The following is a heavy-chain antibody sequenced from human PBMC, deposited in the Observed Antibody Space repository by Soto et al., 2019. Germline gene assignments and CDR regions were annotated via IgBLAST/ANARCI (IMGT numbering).Heavy chain of an antibody. CDR1: GGSFSGYY. J-gene: IGHJ5*02. CDR3: ARATVAAAGTRFDP. V-gene: IGHV4-34*01. Sequence: QVQLRQWGAGLLKPSETLSLTCAVYGGSFSGYYWSWIRQPPGKGLEWIGEINHSGSTNYNPSLKSRVTISVDTSKNQFSLKLSSVTAADTAVYYCARATVAAAGTRFDPWGQGTLVTVSS. D-gene: IGHD6-13*01. CDR2: INHSGST.